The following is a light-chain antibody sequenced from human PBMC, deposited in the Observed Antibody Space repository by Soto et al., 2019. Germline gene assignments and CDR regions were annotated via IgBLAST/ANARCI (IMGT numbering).Light chain of an antibody. V-gene: IGKV1-9*01. Sequence: IQLTQSPSSLSASVGDRVTITCRASQGISSYLAWYQQKPGKAPKLLIYAASTLQSRVPSRFSGSGSGTDFTLTISSLQPEDFATYYCQQLNSYRTFGQGTKVDIK. CDR2: AAS. CDR3: QQLNSYRT. J-gene: IGKJ1*01. CDR1: QGISSY.